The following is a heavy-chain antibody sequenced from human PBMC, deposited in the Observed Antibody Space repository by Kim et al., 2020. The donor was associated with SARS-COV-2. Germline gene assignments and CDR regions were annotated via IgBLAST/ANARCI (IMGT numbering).Heavy chain of an antibody. V-gene: IGHV4-59*01. CDR2: IYYSGST. CDR3: ASGPRLAGREESVVTEPFDY. Sequence: SETLSLTCTVSGGSISSYYWSWIRQPPGKGLEWIGYIYYSGSTNYNPSLKSRVTISVDTSKNQFSLKLSSVTAADTAVYYCASGPRLAGREESVVTEPFDYWGQGTLVTVSS. CDR1: GGSISSYY. J-gene: IGHJ4*02. D-gene: IGHD2-15*01.